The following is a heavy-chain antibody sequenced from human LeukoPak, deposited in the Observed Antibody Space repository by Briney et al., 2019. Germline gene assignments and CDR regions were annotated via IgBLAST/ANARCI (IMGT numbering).Heavy chain of an antibody. D-gene: IGHD2-2*01. CDR2: INPNRGGT. V-gene: IGHV1-2*02. Sequence: ASVKVSCKPSVYIFTGYYMHQVRQAPGQGREWMGGINPNRGGTNHAQKYKGRVTLTRDTSISTAYMELSRRRSDHTAVYYCARDRNCSSPSCFGAYDAFDIWGQGTMVTVSS. CDR1: VYIFTGYY. J-gene: IGHJ3*02. CDR3: ARDRNCSSPSCFGAYDAFDI.